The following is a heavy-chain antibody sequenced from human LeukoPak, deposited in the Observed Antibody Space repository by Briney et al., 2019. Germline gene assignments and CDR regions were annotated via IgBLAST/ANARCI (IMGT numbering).Heavy chain of an antibody. J-gene: IGHJ3*02. CDR1: GFAVSNNY. CDR2: IYSGGST. V-gene: IGHV3-66*02. CDR3: ARDRVTRGAFDI. Sequence: GGSLRLSCAASGFAVSNNYMSWVRQAPGKGLEWVSIIYSGGSTYYADSVRGRFTISRDNSKNTLYLQMNSLRAEDTAVYYCARDRVTRGAFDICGQGTMVTVSS. D-gene: IGHD4-23*01.